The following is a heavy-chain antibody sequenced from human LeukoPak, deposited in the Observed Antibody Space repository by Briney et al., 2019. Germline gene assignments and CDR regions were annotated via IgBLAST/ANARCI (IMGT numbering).Heavy chain of an antibody. D-gene: IGHD6-19*01. V-gene: IGHV3-30*04. CDR3: ASGQWLTDFDY. CDR1: GFTFSSYA. J-gene: IGHJ4*02. CDR2: ISYDGSNK. Sequence: GGSLRLSCAASGFTFSSYAMHWVRQAPGKGLEWVAVISYDGSNKYYADSVKGRFTISRDNSKNTPYLQMNSLGAEATAVYYCASGQWLTDFDYWGQGTLVTVPS.